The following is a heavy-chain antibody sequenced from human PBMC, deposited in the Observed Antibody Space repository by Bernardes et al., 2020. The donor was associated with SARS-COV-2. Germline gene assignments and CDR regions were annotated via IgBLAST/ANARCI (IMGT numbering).Heavy chain of an antibody. V-gene: IGHV4-34*01. CDR2: INDSGST. D-gene: IGHD2-15*01. J-gene: IGHJ2*01. CDR3: ARGSAAVVSHFMLLFANWYFDL. Sequence: SETLSLTCAVYSGSFSGYYWSWIRQTPGQGLEWIGEINDSGSTKYNPALKSRVTISVDPSKNQFSLKLNSVTAADTAVYYCARGSAAVVSHFMLLFANWYFDLWGRGTLVTVSS. CDR1: SGSFSGYY.